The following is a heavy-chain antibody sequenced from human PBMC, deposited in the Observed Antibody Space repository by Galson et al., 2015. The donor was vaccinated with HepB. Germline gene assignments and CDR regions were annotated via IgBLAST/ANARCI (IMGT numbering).Heavy chain of an antibody. Sequence: QSGAEVKKPGESLKISCKGSGYSFTSYWIGWVRQMPGKGLEWMGIIYPGDSDTRYSPSFQGQVTISADKSISTAYLQWSSLKASDTAMYYCARLDAPFGYCSSTSCYDYWGQGTLVTVSS. D-gene: IGHD2-2*03. V-gene: IGHV5-51*01. CDR3: ARLDAPFGYCSSTSCYDY. J-gene: IGHJ4*02. CDR1: GYSFTSYW. CDR2: IYPGDSDT.